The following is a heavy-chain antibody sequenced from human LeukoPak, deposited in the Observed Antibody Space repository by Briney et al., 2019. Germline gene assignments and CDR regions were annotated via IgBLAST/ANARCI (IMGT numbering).Heavy chain of an antibody. CDR3: AKDRYTMSGMDV. CDR2: ISWNSGSI. V-gene: IGHV3-9*01. J-gene: IGHJ6*02. CDR1: GFTFDDYA. D-gene: IGHD3-22*01. Sequence: PGRSLRLSCAASGFTFDDYAMHWVRQAPGKGLEWVSGISWNSGSIGYADSVKGRFTISRHNAKNSLYLQVNSLRAEDTALYYCAKDRYTMSGMDVWGQGTTVTVSS.